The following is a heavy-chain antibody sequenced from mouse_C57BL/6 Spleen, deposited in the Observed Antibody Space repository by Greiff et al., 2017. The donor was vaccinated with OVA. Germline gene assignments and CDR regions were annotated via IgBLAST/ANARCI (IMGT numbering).Heavy chain of an antibody. CDR1: GFTFNTYA. CDR3: VRGDTTVVPYAMDY. Sequence: EVQLVESGGGLVQPKGSLKLSCAASGFTFNTYAMHWVRQAPGKGLEWVARIRSKSSNYATYYADSVKDRFTISRDDSQSMLYLQMNNLKTEDTAMYYCVRGDTTVVPYAMDYWGQGTSVTVSS. CDR2: IRSKSSNYAT. V-gene: IGHV10-3*01. D-gene: IGHD1-1*01. J-gene: IGHJ4*01.